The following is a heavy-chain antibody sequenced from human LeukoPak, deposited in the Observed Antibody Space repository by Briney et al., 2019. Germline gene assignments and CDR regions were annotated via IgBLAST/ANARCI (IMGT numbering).Heavy chain of an antibody. CDR3: ARVGSSGILTGYVDY. CDR1: GVSLSCGIYY. V-gene: IGHV4-61*02. Sequence: SQTLSLTCCVSGVSLSCGIYYWRWIRQPAGEGVEGIGRIYTSGSTNYNPSLKSRVTISVDTSKNQFSLKLSSVTAADTAVYYCARVGSSGILTGYVDYWGQGTLVTVSS. CDR2: IYTSGST. J-gene: IGHJ4*02. D-gene: IGHD3-9*01.